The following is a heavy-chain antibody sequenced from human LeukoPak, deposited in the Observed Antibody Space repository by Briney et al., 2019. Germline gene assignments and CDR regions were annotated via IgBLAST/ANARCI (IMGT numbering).Heavy chain of an antibody. V-gene: IGHV3-30*02. Sequence: GGSLRLSCAASGLTFSSYGMHWVRQAPGKGLEWVAFIRYDGSNKYYADSVKGRFTISRDNSKNTLYLQMNSLRAEDTAVYYCATRVYDAEDYWGQGTLVTVSS. CDR2: IRYDGSNK. D-gene: IGHD6-13*01. J-gene: IGHJ4*02. CDR1: GLTFSSYG. CDR3: ATRVYDAEDY.